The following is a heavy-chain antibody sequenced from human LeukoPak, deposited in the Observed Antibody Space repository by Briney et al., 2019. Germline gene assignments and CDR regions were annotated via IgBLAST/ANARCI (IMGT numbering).Heavy chain of an antibody. CDR1: GGSISSSNYY. D-gene: IGHD3-9*01. Sequence: ASETLSLTCTVSGGSISSSNYYWAWIRQPPGKGLEWIGNIHYSGSTYYNASLNSRITMSIDTSKNRFSLRLSSVTAADTAVFFCARLPERSDLLPSYANSFDWWGQGTLVTVSS. V-gene: IGHV4-39*01. CDR3: ARLPERSDLLPSYANSFDW. CDR2: IHYSGST. J-gene: IGHJ4*02.